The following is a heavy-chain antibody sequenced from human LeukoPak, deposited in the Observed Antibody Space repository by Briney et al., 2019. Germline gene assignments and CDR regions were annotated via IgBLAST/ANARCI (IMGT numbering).Heavy chain of an antibody. J-gene: IGHJ4*02. D-gene: IGHD1-26*01. CDR3: ARHEIDSGSYSYYFDY. V-gene: IGHV4-39*01. Sequence: SETLSLTRTLSCGSICRSRYYTGWIRQPPGKGLEWFGRMYYRESSYYSTFIKSRVTISVDTSKIQFSLKLSSVTAADTAVYYCARHEIDSGSYSYYFDYWGQGTLVTVSS. CDR1: CGSICRSRYY. CDR2: MYYRESS.